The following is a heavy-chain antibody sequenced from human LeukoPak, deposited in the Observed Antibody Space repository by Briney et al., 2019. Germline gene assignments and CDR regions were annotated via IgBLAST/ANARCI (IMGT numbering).Heavy chain of an antibody. J-gene: IGHJ4*02. CDR3: AKARVGEAGASDY. D-gene: IGHD6-13*01. CDR1: GYTFSSYA. Sequence: GGSLRLSCAASGYTFSSYAMSWVRQAPGKGLKWVSAISSSGGSTYYADSVKGRFTIFRDSSKNSLYLQMNSLRAEDTAVYYCAKARVGEAGASDYWGQGTLVTVSS. CDR2: ISSSGGST. V-gene: IGHV3-23*01.